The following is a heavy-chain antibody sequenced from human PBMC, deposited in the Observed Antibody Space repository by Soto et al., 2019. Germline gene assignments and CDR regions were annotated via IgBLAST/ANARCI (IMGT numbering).Heavy chain of an antibody. Sequence: QVQLVQSGAEVKKPGASVKVSCKASGYTFTGYYMHWVRQAPGQGLEWMGWINPNSGGTNYAQKLQGWVTMTRDTSISTAYMELSRLRSDDTAVYYGASALDGYGWGSYPDYWGQGTLVTVSS. CDR2: INPNSGGT. D-gene: IGHD3-10*01. J-gene: IGHJ4*02. V-gene: IGHV1-2*04. CDR3: ASALDGYGWGSYPDY. CDR1: GYTFTGYY.